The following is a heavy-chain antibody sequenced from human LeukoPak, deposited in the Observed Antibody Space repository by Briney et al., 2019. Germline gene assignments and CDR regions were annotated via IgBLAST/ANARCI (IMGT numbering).Heavy chain of an antibody. D-gene: IGHD6-19*01. J-gene: IGHJ4*02. CDR3: SKDVVPDSGWDLDY. CDR2: IYNSGSKT. V-gene: IGHV3-23*05. CDR1: GFSFSTYS. Sequence: PGGSLRLSCTASGFSFSTYSMTWVRQGPGKGLEWVSSIYNSGSKTFCADSVKGRFTISRDNSKNTLYLQMNSLTAEDTAIYYCSKDVVPDSGWDLDYWGQGTLVSVSS.